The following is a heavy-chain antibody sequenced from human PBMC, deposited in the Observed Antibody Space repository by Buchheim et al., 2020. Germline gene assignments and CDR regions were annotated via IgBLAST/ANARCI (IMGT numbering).Heavy chain of an antibody. CDR2: VSYDGTYK. J-gene: IGHJ6*02. V-gene: IGHV3-30*04. Sequence: QLQLVESGGGVVQPGRSLRLSCAASGLTFSSYAMHWVRQAPGKGLEWVAVVSYDGTYKSYADSVKGRFIISRDNSKNTLYLQMNSLRGEDTAVYYCARDRSGMDVWGQGTT. CDR3: ARDRSGMDV. CDR1: GLTFSSYA.